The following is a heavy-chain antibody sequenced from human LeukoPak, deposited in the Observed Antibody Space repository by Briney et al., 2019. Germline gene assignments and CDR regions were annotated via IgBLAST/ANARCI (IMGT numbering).Heavy chain of an antibody. CDR1: GFTFSSHG. CDR2: ISYDGRNN. J-gene: IGHJ5*02. D-gene: IGHD2-15*01. Sequence: GGSLRLACAASGFTFSSHGGEWGRRARGKGLGWVALISYDGRNNNYADCVKGRFTISRDKSKNTLYLQMDSRRAEDTASYYCAKRGYCSGGTCYSFHFDPWGQGTLVTVSS. CDR3: AKRGYCSGGTCYSFHFDP. V-gene: IGHV3-30*18.